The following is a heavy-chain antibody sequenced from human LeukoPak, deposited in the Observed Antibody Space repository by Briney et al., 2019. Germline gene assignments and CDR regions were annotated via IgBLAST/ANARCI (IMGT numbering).Heavy chain of an antibody. CDR1: GFTFDDYA. CDR2: ISGSGGST. D-gene: IGHD6-13*01. Sequence: GGSLRLSCAASGFTFDDYAMHWVRQAPGKGLEWVSAISGSGGSTYYADSVKGRFTISRDNSKNTLYLQMNSLRAEDTAVYYCAKDSYSNRRFDPWGQGTLVTVSS. CDR3: AKDSYSNRRFDP. V-gene: IGHV3-23*01. J-gene: IGHJ5*02.